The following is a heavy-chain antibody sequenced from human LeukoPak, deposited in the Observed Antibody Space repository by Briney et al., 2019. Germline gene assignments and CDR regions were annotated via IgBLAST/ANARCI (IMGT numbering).Heavy chain of an antibody. CDR2: ISSSSSYI. CDR1: GFTFSSYS. Sequence: GGSLRLSCAASGFTFSSYSMNWVREAPGKGLEWGLSISSSSSYIYYADSVKGRFTISRDNAKNSLYLQMNSLRAEDTAVYYCARDSEQQLVNPDYWGQGTLVTVSS. D-gene: IGHD6-13*01. CDR3: ARDSEQQLVNPDY. V-gene: IGHV3-21*01. J-gene: IGHJ4*02.